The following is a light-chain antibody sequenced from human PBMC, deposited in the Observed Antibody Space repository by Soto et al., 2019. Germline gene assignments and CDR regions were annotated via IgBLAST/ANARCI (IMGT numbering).Light chain of an antibody. CDR3: SSYTSSSTPLYV. CDR1: SSDVGGYNY. CDR2: DVS. J-gene: IGLJ1*01. Sequence: QSALTQPASVSGCRGQSITISCTGTSSDVGGYNYVSWYQQHPGKAPKLMIYDVSNRPSGVSNRFSGSKSGNTASLTISGLQAEDEADYYCSSYTSSSTPLYVFGTGTKVTVL. V-gene: IGLV2-14*01.